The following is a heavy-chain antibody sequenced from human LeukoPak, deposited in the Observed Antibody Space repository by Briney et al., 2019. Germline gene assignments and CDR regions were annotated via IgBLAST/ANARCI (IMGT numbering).Heavy chain of an antibody. D-gene: IGHD4-17*01. CDR2: ISSSSSYI. CDR1: GFTFSSYS. J-gene: IGHJ4*02. V-gene: IGHV3-21*01. Sequence: GGSLRLSCAASGFTFSSYSMNWVRQAPGKGLEWVSSISSSSSYIYYADSVKGRFTISRDNAKNSLYLQMNSLRAEDAAVYYCASGGLRFDYGDATFDYWGQGTLVTVSP. CDR3: ASGGLRFDYGDATFDY.